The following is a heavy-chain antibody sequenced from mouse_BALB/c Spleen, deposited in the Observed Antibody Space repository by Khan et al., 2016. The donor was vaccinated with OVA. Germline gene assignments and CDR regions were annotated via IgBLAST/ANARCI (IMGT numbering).Heavy chain of an antibody. CDR1: GYTFTYYV. V-gene: IGHV1-81*01. D-gene: IGHD2-3*01. Sequence: QVRLQQSGPELVKPGASVKMSCKASGYTFTYYVITWVKQRTGQGLEWIGEIYPGSDNAYYNERFKGTATLTADKSSNTTHMQLSSLTSEDSAVYFCARGDGYYVYFDYWGQGTTLTVSS. CDR2: IYPGSDNA. CDR3: ARGDGYYVYFDY. J-gene: IGHJ2*01.